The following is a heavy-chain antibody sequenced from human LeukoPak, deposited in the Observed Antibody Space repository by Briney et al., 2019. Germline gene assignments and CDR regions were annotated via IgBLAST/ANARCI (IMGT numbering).Heavy chain of an antibody. V-gene: IGHV4-59*08. J-gene: IGHJ4*02. Sequence: PSETLSLTCTVSGGSISSYYWSWIRQPPGKGLEWIGYIYYSVSTNYNPSLKSRVTISVDTSKNQFSLKLSSVTAADTAVYYCARHTADYYFDYWGQGTLVTVSS. CDR3: ARHTADYYFDY. D-gene: IGHD5-18*01. CDR2: IYYSVST. CDR1: GGSISSYY.